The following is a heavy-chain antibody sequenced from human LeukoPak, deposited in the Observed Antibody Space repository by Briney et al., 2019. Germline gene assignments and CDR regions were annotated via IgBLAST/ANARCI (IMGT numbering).Heavy chain of an antibody. J-gene: IGHJ4*02. CDR3: AKDNRNYYIDY. CDR1: GFTFSSYS. D-gene: IGHD3-10*01. V-gene: IGHV3-23*01. Sequence: GGSLRLSCAASGFTFSSYSMSWVRQAPGKGLEWVSAISGSGGSTYYADSVKGRFTISRDNSKNTLYLQMNSLRTEDTALYYYAKDNRNYYIDYWGQGTLVTVSS. CDR2: ISGSGGST.